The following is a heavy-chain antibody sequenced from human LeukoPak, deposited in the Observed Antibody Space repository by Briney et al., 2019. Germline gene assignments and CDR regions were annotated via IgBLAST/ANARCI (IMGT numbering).Heavy chain of an antibody. CDR1: GFSFSNYG. Sequence: PGGSLRLSCAASGFSFSNYGMNWVRQAPGKGLEWVSYISSSGSTIYYADSVKGRFTISRDNAKNSLYLQMNSLRAEDTAVYYCARDYGGSSPFDYWGQGTLVTVSS. CDR3: ARDYGGSSPFDY. CDR2: ISSSGSTI. V-gene: IGHV3-48*04. J-gene: IGHJ4*02. D-gene: IGHD4-23*01.